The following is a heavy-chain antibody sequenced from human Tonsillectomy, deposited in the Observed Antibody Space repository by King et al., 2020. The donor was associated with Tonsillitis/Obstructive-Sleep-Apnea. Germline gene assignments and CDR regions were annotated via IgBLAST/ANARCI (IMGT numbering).Heavy chain of an antibody. CDR2: IYYSGST. CDR3: AREALDAFDI. J-gene: IGHJ3*02. Sequence: VQLQESGPGLVKPSETLSLTCTVSGGSISSYYWSWIRQPPGKGLEWIGYIYYSGSTKYNPSLKSRVTISVDTSKNQFPLKLSSVTAADTAVYYCAREALDAFDIWGQGTMVTVSS. CDR1: GGSISSYY. V-gene: IGHV4-59*01.